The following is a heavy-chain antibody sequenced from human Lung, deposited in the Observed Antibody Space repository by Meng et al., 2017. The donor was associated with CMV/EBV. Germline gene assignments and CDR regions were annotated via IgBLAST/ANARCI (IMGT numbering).Heavy chain of an antibody. D-gene: IGHD2-15*01. J-gene: IGHJ4*02. CDR1: GGSISSSSYY. CDR2: INYSGGGT. Sequence: QLQLQESGPGLVKPSETLSLTCTVAGGSISSSSYYWGWIRQPPGKGLEWIGTINYSGGGTYNADSVKGRFTISIDNFKNTLFVVRVCPRGADTAVLCCAKGHVLLSWCELLRKGTDKEDSWGQGILVTVSS. V-gene: IGHV4-39*02. CDR3: AKGHVLLSWCELLRKGTDKEDS.